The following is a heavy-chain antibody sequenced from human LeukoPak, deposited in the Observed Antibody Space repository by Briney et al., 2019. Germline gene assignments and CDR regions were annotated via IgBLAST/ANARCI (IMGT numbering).Heavy chain of an antibody. CDR3: AVVAGRFPPDY. J-gene: IGHJ4*02. CDR1: GFSVGDNY. CDR2: TSFDESHK. V-gene: IGHV3-30-3*01. Sequence: PGGSLRLSCAASGFSVGDNYMSWVRQAPGKGLEWVAFTSFDESHKFYADSVEGRFTISRDNSKNTLFLQMHNLRVDDTAMYYCAVVAGRFPPDYWGQGTLVTVSS. D-gene: IGHD6-19*01.